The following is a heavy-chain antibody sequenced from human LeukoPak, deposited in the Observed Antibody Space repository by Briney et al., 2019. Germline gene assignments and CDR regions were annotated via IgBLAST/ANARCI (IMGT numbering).Heavy chain of an antibody. Sequence: KPSETLSLTCTVSGGSISSYYWSWIRQPPGKGLEWIGYIYYSGSTYYNPSLKSRVTISVDTSKNQFSLKLSSVTAADTAVYYCAYSSSYVYFDYWGQGTLVTVSS. D-gene: IGHD6-6*01. CDR3: AYSSSYVYFDY. CDR1: GGSISSYY. CDR2: IYYSGST. J-gene: IGHJ4*02. V-gene: IGHV4-59*06.